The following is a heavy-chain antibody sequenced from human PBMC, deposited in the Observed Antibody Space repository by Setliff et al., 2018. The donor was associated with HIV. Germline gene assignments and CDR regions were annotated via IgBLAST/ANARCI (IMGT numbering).Heavy chain of an antibody. V-gene: IGHV1-2*05. J-gene: IGHJ3*02. D-gene: IGHD2-8*01. CDR2: VNSKFGGT. Sequence: ASVKVSCKTSGYTFTDYYIHWVRQAPGQRLEWMGQVNSKFGGTNYVQKFQGRVTMTRDRSVSTAYMELSRLRSDDTGVYYCASKVHCTNGVCLDAFDIWGQGTMVTVSS. CDR3: ASKVHCTNGVCLDAFDI. CDR1: GYTFTDYY.